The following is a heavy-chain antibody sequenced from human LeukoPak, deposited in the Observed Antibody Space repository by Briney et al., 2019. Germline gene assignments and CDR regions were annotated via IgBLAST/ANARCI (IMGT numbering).Heavy chain of an antibody. CDR3: ARLGSSSSHPSSD. CDR1: GGSISSYY. CDR2: IYTSGST. Sequence: SETLSLTCTVSGGSISSYYWSWIRQHAGKGLEWIGRIYTSGSTNYNPSLKSRVTMSVDTSKNQFSLKLSSVTAADTAVYYCARLGSSSSHPSSDWGQGTLVTVSS. J-gene: IGHJ4*02. D-gene: IGHD6-6*01. V-gene: IGHV4-4*07.